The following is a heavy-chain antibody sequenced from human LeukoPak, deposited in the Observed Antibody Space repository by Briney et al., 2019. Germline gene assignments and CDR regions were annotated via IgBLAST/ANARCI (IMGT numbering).Heavy chain of an antibody. J-gene: IGHJ3*02. CDR2: IYSRRST. D-gene: IGHD3-3*01. CDR3: ARGRFCSADICSGGDAFDI. CDR1: GGSISSYY. Sequence: PSETLSLTCTVSGGSISSYYWSWIRQPAGKGLEWIGRIYSRRSTNYNPSLKSRVTMSLDTSKNQFSLKLRSLTAADTALYYCARGRFCSADICSGGDAFDIWGRGTMVSVSS. V-gene: IGHV4-4*07.